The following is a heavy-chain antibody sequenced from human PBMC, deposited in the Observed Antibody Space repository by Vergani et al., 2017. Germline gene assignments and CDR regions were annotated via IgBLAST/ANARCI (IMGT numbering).Heavy chain of an antibody. J-gene: IGHJ4*02. V-gene: IGHV4-30-4*08. D-gene: IGHD5-12*01. Sequence: QVQLQESGPGVVKPSQTLSLTCSVSGASISSGDSYWSWIRQTPGKGLEWIGYIAHTGASYYNPSLRSRLSISLDTSRNQFSLKLTSVTAEDKAVYFCAREELRFSRTLDSWGQGTQVTVSS. CDR3: AREELRFSRTLDS. CDR2: IAHTGAS. CDR1: GASISSGDSY.